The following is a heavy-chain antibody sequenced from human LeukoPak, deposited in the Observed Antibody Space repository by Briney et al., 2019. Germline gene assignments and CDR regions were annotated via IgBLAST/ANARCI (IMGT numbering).Heavy chain of an antibody. V-gene: IGHV1-8*01. CDR2: MNPKSGNT. Sequence: ASVKVSCQASGYTFTSYDINWVRQATGQGLEWMGWMNPKSGNTGYAQKFQGRVTMTRDTSTSTVYMELSSLRSEDTAVYYCARRYYYDSSGGSDAFDIWGQGTMVTVSS. CDR1: GYTFTSYD. D-gene: IGHD3-22*01. J-gene: IGHJ3*02. CDR3: ARRYYYDSSGGSDAFDI.